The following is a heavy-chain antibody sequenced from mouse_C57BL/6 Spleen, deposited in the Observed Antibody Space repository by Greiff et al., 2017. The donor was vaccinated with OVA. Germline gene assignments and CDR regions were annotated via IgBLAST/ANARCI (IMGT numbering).Heavy chain of an antibody. D-gene: IGHD1-1*01. CDR2: INPNNGGT. Sequence: VQLQQSGPELVKPGASVKISCKASGYTFTDYYMNWVKQSHGKSLEWIGDINPNNGGTSYNQKFKGKATLTVDKSSSTAYMELRSLTSEDSAVYYCARDYYGSSYEVYAMDYWGQGTSVTVSS. J-gene: IGHJ4*01. CDR3: ARDYYGSSYEVYAMDY. CDR1: GYTFTDYY. V-gene: IGHV1-26*01.